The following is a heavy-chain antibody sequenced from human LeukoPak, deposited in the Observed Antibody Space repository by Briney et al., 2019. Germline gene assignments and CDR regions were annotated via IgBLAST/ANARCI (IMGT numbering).Heavy chain of an antibody. D-gene: IGHD3-3*01. CDR2: ISMSGSTI. J-gene: IGHJ4*02. Sequence: GGSLRLSCAASGFTFSDYFMSWIRQAPGKGLECVSYISMSGSTIYYADSVKGRFTVSRDNAKNSLNLQMNSLRAEDTAVYYCARVPNYDFWSGYYYFNYWGQGTLVTVSS. CDR1: GFTFSDYF. CDR3: ARVPNYDFWSGYYYFNY. V-gene: IGHV3-11*01.